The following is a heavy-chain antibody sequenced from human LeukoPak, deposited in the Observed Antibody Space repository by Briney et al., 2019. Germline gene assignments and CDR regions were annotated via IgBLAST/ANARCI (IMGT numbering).Heavy chain of an antibody. D-gene: IGHD3-16*01. Sequence: ASVKVSCKASGYTFTDYYMHWVRQAPGQGLEWMGWINPNSGVTNYAQNVQGRVTMTRDTSISTAYMELTWLSSDDTAVYYCARERSNGGLRLDFWGQGTLVTVSS. CDR1: GYTFTDYY. CDR3: ARERSNGGLRLDF. CDR2: INPNSGVT. J-gene: IGHJ4*02. V-gene: IGHV1-2*02.